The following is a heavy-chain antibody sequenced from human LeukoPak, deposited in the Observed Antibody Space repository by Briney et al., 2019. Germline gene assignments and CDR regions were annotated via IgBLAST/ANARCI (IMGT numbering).Heavy chain of an antibody. CDR1: GFTLSTYS. CDR2: IRVRSSTT. Sequence: GGSLRLSCAASGFTLSTYSVNWVRQAPGEGLEWLASIRVRSSTTYYADSVKGRFTISRDNAKNSLYLQMNSLRAEDTAVYYCARNGVHDSSGSGYFDYWGQGTLVTVSS. CDR3: ARNGVHDSSGSGYFDY. D-gene: IGHD6-19*01. V-gene: IGHV3-48*04. J-gene: IGHJ4*02.